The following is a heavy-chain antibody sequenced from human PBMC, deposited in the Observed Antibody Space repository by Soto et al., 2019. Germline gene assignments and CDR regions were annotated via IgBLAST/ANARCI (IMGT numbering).Heavy chain of an antibody. CDR3: ARPLYEWGIIVATRACDY. CDR2: IRHDANAM. Sequence: EVQLVESGGDLVQPGGSLRLSCTASGFTFTKYWLTWFRQAPGKGLEWVAGIRHDANAMFYVDSVKGRFTVSRDNPMKSMFLQMNSLGVEDTAVYYCARPLYEWGIIVATRACDYWGQGTLVTVSS. CDR1: GFTFTKYW. J-gene: IGHJ4*02. V-gene: IGHV3-7*04. D-gene: IGHD5-12*01.